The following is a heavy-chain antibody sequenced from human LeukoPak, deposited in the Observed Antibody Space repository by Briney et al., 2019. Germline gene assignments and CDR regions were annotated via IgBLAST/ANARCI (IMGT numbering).Heavy chain of an antibody. J-gene: IGHJ4*02. CDR2: ISGSGGGT. Sequence: QPGGSLRLSCAASGFTFSGYAMSWVRQAPGKGLEWVSSISGSGGGTYYADSVKGRFTISRDNSKNTLYLQMISLSAEHTAVYYCAKISYSSGPGYYFDYWGQGTLVTVSS. D-gene: IGHD6-19*01. V-gene: IGHV3-23*01. CDR3: AKISYSSGPGYYFDY. CDR1: GFTFSGYA.